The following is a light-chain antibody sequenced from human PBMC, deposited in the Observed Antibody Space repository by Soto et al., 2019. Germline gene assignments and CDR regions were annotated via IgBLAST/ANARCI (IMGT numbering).Light chain of an antibody. CDR2: EVS. Sequence: QSVLTQPASVSGSPGQSITISCTGTSSDVGSYKLVSWYQQHPGKAPKLMIYEVSKRPSGVSNRFSGSKSGNTASLTISGVQAEDEAEYYCCSYAGSSTYVFGTGTKLTVL. CDR1: SSDVGSYKL. CDR3: CSYAGSSTYV. J-gene: IGLJ1*01. V-gene: IGLV2-23*02.